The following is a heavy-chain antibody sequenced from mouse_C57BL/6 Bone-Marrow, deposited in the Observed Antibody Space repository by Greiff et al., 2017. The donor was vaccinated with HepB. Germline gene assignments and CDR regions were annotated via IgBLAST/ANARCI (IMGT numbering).Heavy chain of an antibody. D-gene: IGHD3-2*02. CDR1: GFNIKDYY. CDR3: ARDSSGYDYAMDY. J-gene: IGHJ4*01. Sequence: EVQLQQSGAELVKPGASVKLSCTASGFNIKDYYMHWVKQRPEQGLEWIGRIDPEDGETKYAQNFKGKATITADTSSNTAYLQLSSLTSEDTAVYYCARDSSGYDYAMDYWGQGTSVTVSA. CDR2: IDPEDGET. V-gene: IGHV14-2*01.